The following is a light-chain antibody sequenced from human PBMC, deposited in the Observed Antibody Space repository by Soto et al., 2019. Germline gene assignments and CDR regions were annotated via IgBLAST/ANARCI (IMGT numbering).Light chain of an antibody. CDR2: GAS. CDR1: QSVSSSY. Sequence: EIVLTQSPAILSLSPGERATISCTASQSVSSSYLAWYQQKLGQAPRLLIYGASSRATGIPDRFSGSGSGTDFTLTISRLEPEDFAVYYCQQYGRSPWTFGQGTRVEIK. J-gene: IGKJ1*01. V-gene: IGKV3-20*01. CDR3: QQYGRSPWT.